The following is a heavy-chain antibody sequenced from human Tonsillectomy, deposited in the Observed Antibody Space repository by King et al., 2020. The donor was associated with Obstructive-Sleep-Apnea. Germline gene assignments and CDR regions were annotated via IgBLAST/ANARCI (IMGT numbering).Heavy chain of an antibody. J-gene: IGHJ6*02. CDR2: IISSGGST. D-gene: IGHD3-3*01. Sequence: DVQLVESGGGLVQPGGSLRLSCAASGFTFSSYAMSWVRPSPANGLEWVSSIISSGGSTNYADSVKGRFTISSDNSKNTLYLHMNSLRAEDTADYYCAKQGTILGVVTEVDYYGMDVWGQGTTVTVSS. CDR3: AKQGTILGVVTEVDYYGMDV. V-gene: IGHV3-23*04. CDR1: GFTFSSYA.